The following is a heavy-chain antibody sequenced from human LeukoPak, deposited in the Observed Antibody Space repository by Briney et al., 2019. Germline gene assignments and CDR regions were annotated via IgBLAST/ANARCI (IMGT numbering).Heavy chain of an antibody. CDR3: TRGRGI. CDR1: GGSISSGSYY. V-gene: IGHV4-61*09. CDR2: IYTSGST. D-gene: IGHD3-10*01. J-gene: IGHJ4*02. Sequence: SETLSLTCTVSGGSISSGSYYWYWIRQPAGKGLEWIGHIYTSGSTNYNPSLTSRVTMSVDTSKNQFSLKLSSVTATDTAVYYCTRGRGIWGQGTLVTVSS.